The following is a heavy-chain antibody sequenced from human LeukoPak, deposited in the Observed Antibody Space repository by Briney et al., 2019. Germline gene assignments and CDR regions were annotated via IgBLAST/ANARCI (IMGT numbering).Heavy chain of an antibody. CDR1: GGSISSYY. D-gene: IGHD6-6*01. CDR2: IYTSGST. Sequence: SETLSLTCTVSGGSISSYYWSWIRQPPGKGLEWIGYIYTSGSTNYNPSLKSRVTISVDTSKNQFSLKLSSVTAADTAVYYCARGVGGPPPIIAARPHHFDYWGQGTLVTVSS. J-gene: IGHJ4*02. V-gene: IGHV4-4*09. CDR3: ARGVGGPPPIIAARPHHFDY.